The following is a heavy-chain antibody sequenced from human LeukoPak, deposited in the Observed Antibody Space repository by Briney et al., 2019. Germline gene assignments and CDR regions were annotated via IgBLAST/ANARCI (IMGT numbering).Heavy chain of an antibody. CDR1: GFTFSSYA. J-gene: IGHJ3*02. CDR2: ISYDGSNK. Sequence: PGGSLRLSCAASGFTFSSYAMHWVRQAPGKGLEWVAVISYDGSNKYYTDSVKGRFTISRDNSKNTLYLQMNSLRTEDTAVYYCARAWFGWYLLGINAFDIWGQGTMVTVSS. D-gene: IGHD6-19*01. V-gene: IGHV3-30*04. CDR3: ARAWFGWYLLGINAFDI.